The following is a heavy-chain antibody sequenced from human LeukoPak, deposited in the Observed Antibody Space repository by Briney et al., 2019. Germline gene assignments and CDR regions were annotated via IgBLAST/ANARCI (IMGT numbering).Heavy chain of an antibody. CDR2: IKQDGSQK. J-gene: IGHJ4*02. Sequence: GGSLRLSCATSGFTFSSYAMHWVRQAPGKGLECVANIKQDGSQKYYVDSVKGRFTISRDNAKNSLYLQMNSLRSEDTAVYYCARDVGPNDYVDYWGQGTLVTVSS. CDR3: ARDVGPNDYVDY. CDR1: GFTFSSYA. V-gene: IGHV3-7*01. D-gene: IGHD2-8*01.